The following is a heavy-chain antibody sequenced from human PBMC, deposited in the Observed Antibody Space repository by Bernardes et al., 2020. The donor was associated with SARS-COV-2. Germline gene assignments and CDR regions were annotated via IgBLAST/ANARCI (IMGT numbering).Heavy chain of an antibody. J-gene: IGHJ4*02. CDR1: GYTFTDYF. CDR3: ARTRTTISTTGIPVDY. CDR2: INPNTGGT. V-gene: IGHV1-2*02. Sequence: ASVKVSCKASGYTFTDYFIHWVRQAPGQRLEWMGWINPNTGGTNYVQKFQGRVTMTRDTSITTAYMELSWLGSDDTAIYYCARTRTTISTTGIPVDYWGQGTVVTVSS. D-gene: IGHD2-21*02.